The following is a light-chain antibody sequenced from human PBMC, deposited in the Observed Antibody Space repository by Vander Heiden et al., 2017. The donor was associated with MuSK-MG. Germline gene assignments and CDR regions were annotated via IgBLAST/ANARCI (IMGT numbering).Light chain of an antibody. CDR3: QQRDSTPRT. V-gene: IGKV1-39*01. Sequence: DIQMTQSPSSLSASVGDRVTITCRASQSISNYLNWYQQKPGKAPKLLIYAASSLQSGVPSRFSGSGSGTDFTLTISRLQPEDFATYYCQQRDSTPRTFGQGTKVEI. J-gene: IGKJ1*01. CDR1: QSISNY. CDR2: AAS.